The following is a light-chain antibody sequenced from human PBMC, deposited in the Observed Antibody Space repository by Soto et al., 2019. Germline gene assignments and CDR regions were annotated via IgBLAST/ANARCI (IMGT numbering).Light chain of an antibody. CDR3: QQYYSTPFT. V-gene: IGKV4-1*01. CDR1: QSVLYNSNNKNY. CDR2: WAS. Sequence: DIVMTQSPDSLAVSLGERATINCKSSQSVLYNSNNKNYLAWDQQKPGQPPKLLIYWASTRESGVPDRFSGSGSGTGFTRTISSLQAEYVAVYYCQQYYSTPFTFGPGTKVDIK. J-gene: IGKJ3*01.